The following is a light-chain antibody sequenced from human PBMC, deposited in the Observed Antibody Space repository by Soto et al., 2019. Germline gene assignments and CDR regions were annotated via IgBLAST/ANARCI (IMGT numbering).Light chain of an antibody. CDR1: QGISSW. CDR2: AAS. V-gene: IGKV1-12*01. CDR3: QNYNSFPYT. Sequence: DIQMTQSPSSVSASVGDRVTITCRARQGISSWLAWYQQKPGKAPKLLIYAASSLQSGVPSRFSGRGSGPDFPLTISSLQCEALGTSYRQNYNSFPYTFRHGTK. J-gene: IGKJ2*01.